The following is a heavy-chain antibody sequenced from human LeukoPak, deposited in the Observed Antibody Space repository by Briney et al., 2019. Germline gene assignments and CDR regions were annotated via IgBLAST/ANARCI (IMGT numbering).Heavy chain of an antibody. CDR3: ARGGAGHSSGWYASYY. CDR1: GFTFASYW. D-gene: IGHD6-19*01. V-gene: IGHV3-7*01. Sequence: GGSLRLSCAATGFTFASYWMNWVRQAPRKGLEWVANIKPDGSEKYYVESVKGRFTISRDNAKNSLYLQMNSLRAEDTAVYYCARGGAGHSSGWYASYYWGQGTLVTVSS. J-gene: IGHJ4*02. CDR2: IKPDGSEK.